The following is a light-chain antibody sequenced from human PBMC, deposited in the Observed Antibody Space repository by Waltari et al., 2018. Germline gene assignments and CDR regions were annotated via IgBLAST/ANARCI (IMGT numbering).Light chain of an antibody. CDR3: QQRANWPPLS. V-gene: IGKV3-11*01. J-gene: IGKJ4*01. Sequence: EIVLTQSPATLSLSPGERATLSCRASQSVSTFLAWYQQKPGQAPRLLIYQASNRATRIPARFSGRGSGTNFTLTISSLEPEDFAVYYCQQRANWPPLSFGGGTRVEIK. CDR2: QAS. CDR1: QSVSTF.